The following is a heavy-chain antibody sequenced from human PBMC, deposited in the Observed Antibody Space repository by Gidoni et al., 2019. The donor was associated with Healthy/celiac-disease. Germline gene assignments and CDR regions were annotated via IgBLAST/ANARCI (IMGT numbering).Heavy chain of an antibody. V-gene: IGHV1-69*01. CDR3: ARGTRGYGDYRVSADY. CDR1: GGTFSSYA. Sequence: QVQLVQSGAEVKKPGSSVKVSCKASGGTFSSYAISWVRQAPVQGLEWMGGIIPICGTANYAQKFQGRVTITADESTSTAYRELSSLRSEDTAVYYCARGTRGYGDYRVSADYWGQGTLVTVSS. D-gene: IGHD4-17*01. CDR2: IIPICGTA. J-gene: IGHJ4*02.